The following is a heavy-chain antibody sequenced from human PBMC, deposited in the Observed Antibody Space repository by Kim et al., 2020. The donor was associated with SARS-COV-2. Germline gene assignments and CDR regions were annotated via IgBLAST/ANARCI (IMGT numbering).Heavy chain of an antibody. V-gene: IGHV3-23*01. J-gene: IGHJ4*02. CDR3: AKVPYLVVRGHIYYFDS. D-gene: IGHD3-10*01. CDR2: ISGSGGTT. CDR1: GFSFSTYA. Sequence: GGSLRLSCAASGFSFSTYAMSWVRQAPGKGLEWVSGISGSGGTTHYADSVKGRFTISRDNSKNTLYLQMNSLRAEDTAIYYCAKVPYLVVRGHIYYFDSWGQGALVTVSS.